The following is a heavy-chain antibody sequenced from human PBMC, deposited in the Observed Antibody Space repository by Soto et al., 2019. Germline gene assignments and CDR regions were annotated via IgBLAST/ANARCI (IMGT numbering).Heavy chain of an antibody. Sequence: SETLSLTCTVSGGSISSYYWSWIRQPPGKGLEWIGYIYYSGSTNYNPSLKSRVTISVDTSKNQFSLKLSSVTAADTAVYYCARLAVYYDILTGYKTTYYFDYWGQGTLVTVS. D-gene: IGHD3-9*01. CDR1: GGSISSYY. CDR3: ARLAVYYDILTGYKTTYYFDY. CDR2: IYYSGST. V-gene: IGHV4-59*08. J-gene: IGHJ4*02.